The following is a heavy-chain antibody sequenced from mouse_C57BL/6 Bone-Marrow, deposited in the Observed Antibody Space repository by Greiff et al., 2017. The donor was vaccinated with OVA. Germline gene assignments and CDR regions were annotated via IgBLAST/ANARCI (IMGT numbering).Heavy chain of an antibody. V-gene: IGHV7-3*01. CDR3: ARWDYGSSFAY. CDR1: GFPSTINS. Sequence: EVMLVESGGGLVQPGVLLGPPVAPLGFPSTINSLSGSRRPPGRAFRWWGFIRNKANGYTTEYSASVKGRFTISRDNSQSILYLQMNALRAEDSATYYCARWDYGSSFAYWGQGTLVTVSA. J-gene: IGHJ3*01. D-gene: IGHD1-1*01. CDR2: IRNKANGYTT.